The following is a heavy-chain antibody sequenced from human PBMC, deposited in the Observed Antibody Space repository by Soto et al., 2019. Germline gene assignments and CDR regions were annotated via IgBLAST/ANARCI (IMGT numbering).Heavy chain of an antibody. CDR3: ATEGALKQCSS. D-gene: IGHD2-8*01. J-gene: IGHJ5*01. V-gene: IGHV3-21*01. CDR1: GFTLSNYN. Sequence: EGTLRLPCVASGFTLSNYNMNWVRLAPGKGLEWVSHISGSSVYIHYADSVKGRFTISRDNAKNSVYLQMDSLRAEDTAVHYCATEGALKQCSSWDRGARITISS. CDR2: ISGSSVYI.